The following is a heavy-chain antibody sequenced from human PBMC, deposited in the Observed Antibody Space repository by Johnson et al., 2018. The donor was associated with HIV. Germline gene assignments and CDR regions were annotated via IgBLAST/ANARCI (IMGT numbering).Heavy chain of an antibody. J-gene: IGHJ3*02. CDR2: VSYDGSTE. CDR1: GFTVSSNY. D-gene: IGHD6-19*01. CDR3: AKDLPSGWDGGDAFDI. V-gene: IGHV3-30*18. Sequence: QVQLVESGGGLVQPGGSLRLSCAASGFTVSSNYMSWVRQAPGKGLEWVAVVSYDGSTEFYADSVKGRFTISRDNSKNTLFLQMNGLRPEDTAVYYCAKDLPSGWDGGDAFDIWGQGTMVIVSS.